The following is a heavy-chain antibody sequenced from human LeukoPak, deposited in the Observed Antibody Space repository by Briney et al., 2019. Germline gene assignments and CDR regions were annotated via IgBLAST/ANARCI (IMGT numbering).Heavy chain of an antibody. CDR2: IHYSGST. CDR1: GGSISSKY. V-gene: IGHV4-59*08. CDR3: ARHSSGWSDFDY. J-gene: IGHJ4*02. D-gene: IGHD6-19*01. Sequence: SETLSLTCTVSGGSISSKYWSWIRQPPGKGLEWIGYIHYSGSTNYNPSLKSRVTISVDTSKNQFSLKVISVTAADTAVYYCARHSSGWSDFDYWGQGTLVTVSS.